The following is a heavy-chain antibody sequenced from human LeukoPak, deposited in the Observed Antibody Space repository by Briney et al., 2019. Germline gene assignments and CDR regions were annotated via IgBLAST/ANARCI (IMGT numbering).Heavy chain of an antibody. CDR2: ISSSSRYI. Sequence: GGSLKLSCAASGFTFSSYSMNWVRQAPGEGLEWVSSISSSSRYIYYADSVKGRFTISRDNAKNSLYLQMDSLRAEDTAVYYCARDTYGDYVFDYWGQGTLVTVSS. CDR3: ARDTYGDYVFDY. V-gene: IGHV3-21*01. J-gene: IGHJ4*02. D-gene: IGHD4-17*01. CDR1: GFTFSSYS.